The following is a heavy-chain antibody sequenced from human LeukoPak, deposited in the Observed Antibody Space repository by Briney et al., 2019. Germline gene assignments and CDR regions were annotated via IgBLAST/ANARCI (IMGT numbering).Heavy chain of an antibody. CDR1: GYTFTGYY. D-gene: IGHD2-21*02. V-gene: IGHV1-2*02. J-gene: IGHJ6*02. CDR3: ASGVCGGDCYPYYYYYGMDV. CDR2: INPNSGGT. Sequence: KPGASVKVSCKASGYTFTGYYMHWARQAPGQGLEWMGWINPNSGGTNYAQKFQGRVTMTRDTSISTAYMELSRLRSDDTAVYYCASGVCGGDCYPYYYYYGMDVWGQGTTVTVSS.